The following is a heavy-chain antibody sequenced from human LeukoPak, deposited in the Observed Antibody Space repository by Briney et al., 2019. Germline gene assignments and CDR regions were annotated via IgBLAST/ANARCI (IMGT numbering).Heavy chain of an antibody. D-gene: IGHD6-13*01. Sequence: SETLSLTCTVSGGSISSSSYYWGWIRQPPGKGLEWIGSIYYSGSTYYNPSLKSRVTISVDTSKNQFSLKLSSVTAADTAVYYCARQSGSSWYLSAFDIWGQGTMVTVSS. V-gene: IGHV4-39*01. CDR2: IYYSGST. CDR1: GGSISSSSYY. CDR3: ARQSGSSWYLSAFDI. J-gene: IGHJ3*02.